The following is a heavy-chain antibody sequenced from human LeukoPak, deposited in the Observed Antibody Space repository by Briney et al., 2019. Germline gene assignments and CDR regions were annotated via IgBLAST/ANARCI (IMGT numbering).Heavy chain of an antibody. Sequence: PGGSLRLSCTASGFTFSNYAMTWVRQAPGKGLEWVSGISGSGGSTYYADSVKGRFTISRDNSMNALYLQMNSLRAEDTAVYYCAIRPDIVVVPAANFDYWGQGTLVTVSS. J-gene: IGHJ4*02. CDR3: AIRPDIVVVPAANFDY. V-gene: IGHV3-23*01. D-gene: IGHD2-2*01. CDR1: GFTFSNYA. CDR2: ISGSGGST.